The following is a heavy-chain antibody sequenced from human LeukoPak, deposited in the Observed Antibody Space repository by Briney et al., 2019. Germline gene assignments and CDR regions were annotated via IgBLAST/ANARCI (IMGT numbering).Heavy chain of an antibody. D-gene: IGHD1-26*01. CDR1: GYSFTSYW. CDR2: IDPSDSYT. V-gene: IGHV5-10-1*01. Sequence: GESLKISCKGSGYSFTSYWISWVRQMPGKGLEWMGRIDPSDSYTNYSPSFQGHVTISADKSISIAYLQWSSLKASDTAMYYCARLPLYSGTNADPFDIWGRGTMVTVSS. J-gene: IGHJ3*02. CDR3: ARLPLYSGTNADPFDI.